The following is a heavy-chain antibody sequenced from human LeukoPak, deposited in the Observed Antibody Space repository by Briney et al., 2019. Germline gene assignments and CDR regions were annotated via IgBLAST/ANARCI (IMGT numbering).Heavy chain of an antibody. V-gene: IGHV4-34*01. Sequence: SETLSLTCAVYGGSFSGYYWSWIRQPPGKGLEWIGEINHSGSTNYNPSLKSRVTISVDTSKNQFSLKLSSVTAADTAVYYCARVWPRGCSSTSCSARGCFDYWGQGTLVTVSS. CDR3: ARVWPRGCSSTSCSARGCFDY. CDR1: GGSFSGYY. D-gene: IGHD2-2*01. CDR2: INHSGST. J-gene: IGHJ4*02.